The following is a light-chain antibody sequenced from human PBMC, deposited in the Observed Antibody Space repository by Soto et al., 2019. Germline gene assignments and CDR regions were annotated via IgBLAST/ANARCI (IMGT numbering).Light chain of an antibody. CDR1: KLGAKY. J-gene: IGLJ2*01. V-gene: IGLV3-1*01. Sequence: SYELTQPPSVSVSPGQTTTMTCSGDKLGAKYVCWDQQKPGQSPVLVIYDDNKRPSGIPERFSGSNSGNTATLTISGTQALDEADYFCQAWDNSVIFGGGTKLTVL. CDR2: DDN. CDR3: QAWDNSVI.